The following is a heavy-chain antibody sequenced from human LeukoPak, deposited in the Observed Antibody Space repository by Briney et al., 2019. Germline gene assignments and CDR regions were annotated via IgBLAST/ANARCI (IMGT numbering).Heavy chain of an antibody. CDR2: IDWDDEK. V-gene: IGHV2-70*11. D-gene: IGHD6-13*01. CDR3: ARIGGGSSSWYFDY. J-gene: IGHJ4*02. Sequence: SGPALVKPTQTLTLTCTFSGFSLSTSGMCVSWIRQPPGKALEWLARIDWDDEKYYRISLKTRLTISKDTSKNQVVLTMTNMDPVDTATYYCARIGGGSSSWYFDYWGQGTLVTVSS. CDR1: GFSLSTSGMC.